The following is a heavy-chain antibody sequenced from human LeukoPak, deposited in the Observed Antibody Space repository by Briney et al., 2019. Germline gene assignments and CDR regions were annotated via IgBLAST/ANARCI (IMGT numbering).Heavy chain of an antibody. J-gene: IGHJ4*02. V-gene: IGHV3-21*01. CDR1: GFTFSDYT. CDR2: ISSSSSYI. CDR3: ARGYGDHTCDY. Sequence: GGSLRLSCAASGFTFSDYTMNWVRQAPGKGLEWVSSISSSSSYIYYADSVKGRFTISRDNAKSSLYLQMNSLRAEDTTVYYCARGYGDHTCDYWGQGTLVTVSS. D-gene: IGHD4-17*01.